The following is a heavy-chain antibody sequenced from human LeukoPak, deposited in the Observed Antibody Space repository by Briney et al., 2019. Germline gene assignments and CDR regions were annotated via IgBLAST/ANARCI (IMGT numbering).Heavy chain of an antibody. CDR1: GYTFTSYG. J-gene: IGHJ4*02. CDR2: ISAYNGNT. Sequence: GASVKVSCKASGYTFTSYGISWVRQAPGQGLEWMGWISAYNGNTNYAQKLQGRVTMTTDTPTSTAYMELRSLRSDDTAVYYCARDRAAGPQVYFDYWGQGTLVTVSS. CDR3: ARDRAAGPQVYFDY. V-gene: IGHV1-18*01. D-gene: IGHD6-13*01.